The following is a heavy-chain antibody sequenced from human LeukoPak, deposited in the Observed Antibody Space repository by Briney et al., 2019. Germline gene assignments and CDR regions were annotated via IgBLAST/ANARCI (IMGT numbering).Heavy chain of an antibody. CDR2: ISGAGGAI. CDR1: GFTFSDYY. CDR3: AKDRGIVGATHY. J-gene: IGHJ4*02. Sequence: GALRLSCEASGFTFSDYYMSWIRQAPGKGLEWIAYISGAGGAISYADSVRGRFTISRDNAKKSLYLQMNNLTAEDTAVYYCAKDRGIVGATHYWGQGTLVTVSS. V-gene: IGHV3-11*01. D-gene: IGHD1-26*01.